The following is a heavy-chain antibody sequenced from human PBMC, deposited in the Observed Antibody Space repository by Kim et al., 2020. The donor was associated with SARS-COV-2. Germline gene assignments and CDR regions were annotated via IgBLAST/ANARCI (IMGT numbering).Heavy chain of an antibody. V-gene: IGHV4-59*01. CDR1: GGSISSYY. J-gene: IGHJ6*02. CDR2: INYSVST. CDR3: ARDTYFDYYGLDV. Sequence: SETLSLTCTVSGGSISSYYWSWIRQLQGKGLEWIWYINYSVSTSYNPSLKGRVTISVDTSKNQFSLNLTSVTAADPAVYYCARDTYFDYYGLDVWGQGTTITVS.